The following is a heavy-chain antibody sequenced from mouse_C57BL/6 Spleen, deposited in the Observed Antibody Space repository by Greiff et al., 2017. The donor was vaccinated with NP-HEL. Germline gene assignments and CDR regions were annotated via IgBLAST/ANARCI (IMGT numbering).Heavy chain of an antibody. J-gene: IGHJ1*03. CDR2: IDPSDSYT. V-gene: IGHV1-69*01. Sequence: VQLQQPGAELVMPGASVKLSCKASGYTFTSYWMHWVKQRPGQGLEWIGEIDPSDSYTNYIQKVKGKSTLTVDKSSSTAYMQLSSLTSEDSAVYYCARWGSPGYFDVWGTGTTVTVSS. D-gene: IGHD3-1*01. CDR3: ARWGSPGYFDV. CDR1: GYTFTSYW.